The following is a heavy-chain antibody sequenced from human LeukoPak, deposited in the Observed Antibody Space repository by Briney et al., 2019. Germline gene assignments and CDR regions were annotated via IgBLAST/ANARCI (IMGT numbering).Heavy chain of an antibody. CDR2: ISISSNYI. J-gene: IGHJ4*02. V-gene: IGHV3-21*01. CDR1: GFTFSRYS. CDR3: VRDWGYDSSGYWQKYFDT. Sequence: GGSLRLSCAASGFTFSRYSMNWVRQAPGKGLEWVSSISISSNYIYYPDSLKGRFTISRDNAKNTVYLQMNSLRAEDTAVYYCVRDWGYDSSGYWQKYFDTWGQGTLVTVSS. D-gene: IGHD3-22*01.